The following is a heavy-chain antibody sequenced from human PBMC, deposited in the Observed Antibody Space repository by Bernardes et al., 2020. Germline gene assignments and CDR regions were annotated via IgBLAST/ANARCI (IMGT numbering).Heavy chain of an antibody. CDR2: FDPEDGET. J-gene: IGHJ5*02. CDR1: GYTLTELS. D-gene: IGHD1-20*01. V-gene: IGHV1-24*01. Sequence: ASVKVSCKVSGYTLTELSMHWVRQAPGKGLEWMGGFDPEDGETIYAQKFQGRVTMTEDTSTDTAYMELSSLRSEDTAVYYCATRTNWRNWFDPWGQGTLVTVSS. CDR3: ATRTNWRNWFDP.